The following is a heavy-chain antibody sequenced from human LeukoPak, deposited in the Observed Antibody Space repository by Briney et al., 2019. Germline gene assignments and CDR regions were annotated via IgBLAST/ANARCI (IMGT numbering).Heavy chain of an antibody. CDR2: ISWNSGSI. J-gene: IGHJ4*02. Sequence: GRSLRLSCAASGFTFDDYAMHWVRQAPGKGLEWVSGISWNSGSIGYADSVKGRFTISRDNAKNSLYLQMNSLRAEDTALYYCAKDIVGATTGPLDYWGQGTLVTVSS. D-gene: IGHD1-26*01. V-gene: IGHV3-9*01. CDR3: AKDIVGATTGPLDY. CDR1: GFTFDDYA.